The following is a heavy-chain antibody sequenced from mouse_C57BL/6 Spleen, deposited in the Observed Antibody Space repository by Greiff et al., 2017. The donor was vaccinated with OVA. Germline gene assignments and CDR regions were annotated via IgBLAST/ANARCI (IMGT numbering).Heavy chain of an antibody. CDR1: GFTFSSYG. CDR2: ISSGGSYT. Sequence: DVMLVESGGDLVKPGGSLKLSCAASGFTFSSYGMSWVRQTPDKRLEWVATISSGGSYTYYPDSVKGRFTISRDNAKNTLYLQMSSLKSEDTAMYYCARRGVTTDYAMDYWGQGTSVTVSS. CDR3: ARRGVTTDYAMDY. J-gene: IGHJ4*01. D-gene: IGHD1-1*01. V-gene: IGHV5-6*02.